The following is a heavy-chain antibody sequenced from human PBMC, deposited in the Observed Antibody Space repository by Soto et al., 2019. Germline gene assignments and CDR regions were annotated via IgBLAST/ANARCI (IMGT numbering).Heavy chain of an antibody. CDR3: ARLLGAAAGYAFDI. J-gene: IGHJ3*02. CDR1: GGSIRSYY. CDR2: LYYSESA. D-gene: IGHD6-13*01. Sequence: SETLSLTCTVSGGSIRSYYWSWIRQPPGKGLEWIGHLYYSESANYNPSLKSRVTISVDTSKNQFSLRLRSVTAADTAVYYCARLLGAAAGYAFDIWGQGTMVTVSS. V-gene: IGHV4-59*08.